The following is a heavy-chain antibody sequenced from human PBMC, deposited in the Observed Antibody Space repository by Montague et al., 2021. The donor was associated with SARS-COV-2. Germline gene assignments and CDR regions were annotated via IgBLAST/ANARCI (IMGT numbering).Heavy chain of an antibody. CDR1: GDSVSRNSAA. D-gene: IGHD1-26*01. Sequence: CAISGDSVSRNSAAWNWIRQSPSRDPEWLGRTYYRSKWYNDYAVSVKSRITINPDTSKNQISLQLNSVTPEDTAVYYCARTSASSDYWGQGTRVTVSS. CDR2: TYYRSKWYN. CDR3: ARTSASSDY. J-gene: IGHJ4*02. V-gene: IGHV6-1*01.